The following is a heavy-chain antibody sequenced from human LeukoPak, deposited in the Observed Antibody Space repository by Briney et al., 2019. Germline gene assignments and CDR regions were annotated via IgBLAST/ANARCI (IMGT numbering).Heavy chain of an antibody. Sequence: GGSLRLSCAASGFTFSSYAMSWVRQAPGKGLEWVSGISGSGGSTYYADSVKGRFTISRDNSKNTLYLQMNSLRAEDTAVYYCARGHGDYDDAFDIWGQGTMVTVSS. V-gene: IGHV3-23*01. CDR1: GFTFSSYA. CDR3: ARGHGDYDDAFDI. D-gene: IGHD4-17*01. CDR2: ISGSGGST. J-gene: IGHJ3*02.